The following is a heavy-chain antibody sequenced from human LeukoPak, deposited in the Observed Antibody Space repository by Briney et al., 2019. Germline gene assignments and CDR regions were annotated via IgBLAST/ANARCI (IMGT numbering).Heavy chain of an antibody. J-gene: IGHJ4*02. CDR3: ARVPFCSGPTCYGFFDY. CDR1: GFTLNTYW. Sequence: GGSLRLSCAASGFTLNTYWMNWVRQAPGKGLEWVASINKDGSEKYYVDSMKGRFTTSRDNAKNSLYLQMNSLRAEDTAVYYCARVPFCSGPTCYGFFDYWGQGTLVTVSS. D-gene: IGHD2-15*01. CDR2: INKDGSEK. V-gene: IGHV3-7*03.